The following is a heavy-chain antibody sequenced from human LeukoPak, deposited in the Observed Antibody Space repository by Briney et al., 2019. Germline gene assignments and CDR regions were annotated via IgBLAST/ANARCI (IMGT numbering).Heavy chain of an antibody. CDR1: GFTFSSYW. V-gene: IGHV3-74*01. J-gene: IGHJ6*02. CDR3: ARWQYSSSWYYPEYYYYGMDV. CDR2: INSDGSST. Sequence: GGSLRLSCAASGFTFSSYWMHWVRQAPGKGLVWVSRINSDGSSTSYADSVKGRFTISRDNAKNTLYLQMNSLRAEDTAVYYCARWQYSSSWYYPEYYYYGMDVWGQGTTVTVSS. D-gene: IGHD6-13*01.